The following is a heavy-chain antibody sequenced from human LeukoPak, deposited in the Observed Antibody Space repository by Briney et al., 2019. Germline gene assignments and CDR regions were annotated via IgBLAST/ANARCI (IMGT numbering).Heavy chain of an antibody. V-gene: IGHV4-59*12. J-gene: IGHJ6*03. CDR2: IYYTGST. CDR1: GGSITNYY. CDR3: ARYYYYYMDV. Sequence: SETLSLTCTVSGGSITNYYWTWIRQPPGKGLEWVGHIYYTGSTNYNPSLKSRVTISLDKSKNQFSLKLSSVTAADTAIYYCARYYYYYMDVWGKGTTVTVSS.